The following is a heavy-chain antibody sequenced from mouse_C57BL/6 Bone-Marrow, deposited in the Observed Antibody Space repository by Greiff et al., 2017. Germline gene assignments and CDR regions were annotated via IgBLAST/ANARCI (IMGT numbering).Heavy chain of an antibody. CDR3: AREVDGYHY. Sequence: VQLQQSGAELARPGASVKMSCKASGYTFTNYWIGWAKQRPGHGLEWIGDIYPGGGYTNYNEKFKGKATLTADKSSSTAYMQFSSLTSEDSAIYYCAREVDGYHYWGQGTTLTVSS. CDR2: IYPGGGYT. CDR1: GYTFTNYW. V-gene: IGHV1-63*01. J-gene: IGHJ2*01. D-gene: IGHD2-3*01.